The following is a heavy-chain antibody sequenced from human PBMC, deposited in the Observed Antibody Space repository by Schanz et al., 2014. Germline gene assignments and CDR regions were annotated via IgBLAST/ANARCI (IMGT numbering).Heavy chain of an antibody. D-gene: IGHD5-12*01. V-gene: IGHV7-4-1*02. CDR3: ARGYSGYSHFDY. CDR2: INTNTANP. CDR1: GYTFAIYD. Sequence: QVQLVQSGSELKKPGASVKVSCKASGYTFAIYDMNWVRQAPGQGLEWMGWINTNTANPTYAQGFTGRFVYTLDASVTTAYLEISSLKAEDTPVYSCARGYSGYSHFDYWGQGALVTVSP. J-gene: IGHJ4*02.